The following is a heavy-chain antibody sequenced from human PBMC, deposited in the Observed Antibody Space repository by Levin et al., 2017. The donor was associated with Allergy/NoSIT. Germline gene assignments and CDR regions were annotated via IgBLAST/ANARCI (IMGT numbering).Heavy chain of an antibody. CDR1: GGSISSSSYY. CDR3: ATDGDGSGNFYY. Sequence: PSETLSLTCTVSGGSISSSSYYWGWIRQPPGKGLEWIGSIYYSGSTYYNPSLTSRLTISVDTSENQFSLKLSSVTAADTAVYYCATDGDGSGNFYYWGQGTLVTVSS. V-gene: IGHV4-39*02. D-gene: IGHD3-10*01. J-gene: IGHJ4*02. CDR2: IYYSGST.